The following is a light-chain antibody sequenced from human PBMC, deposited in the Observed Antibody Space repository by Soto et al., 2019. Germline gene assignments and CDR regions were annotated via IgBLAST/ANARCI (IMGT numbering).Light chain of an antibody. CDR1: SSDVGGYNY. V-gene: IGLV2-14*01. Sequence: LTQPASVSGSPGHSITISCTGTSSDVGGYNYVSWYQQHPGKAPKLMIYEVSNRPSGVSNRFSGSKSGNTASLTISGLQAEDEADYYCSSYTSSSTLYVFGTGTKVTVL. CDR2: EVS. J-gene: IGLJ1*01. CDR3: SSYTSSSTLYV.